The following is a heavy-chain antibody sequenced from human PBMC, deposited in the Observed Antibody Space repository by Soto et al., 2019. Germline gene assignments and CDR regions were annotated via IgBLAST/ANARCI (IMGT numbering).Heavy chain of an antibody. CDR2: VNPNSGGT. CDR1: GYTFTDYY. J-gene: IGHJ4*02. D-gene: IGHD6-6*01. CDR3: ARVPSNSAFDY. V-gene: IGHV1-2*02. Sequence: ASVKVSCKASGYTFTDYYFHCVRQAPGQGLEWMGWVNPNSGGTNYAQKFQGRVTMTRDTSISTVYMELSRLRSDDTAVYYCARVPSNSAFDYWGQGTLVTVSS.